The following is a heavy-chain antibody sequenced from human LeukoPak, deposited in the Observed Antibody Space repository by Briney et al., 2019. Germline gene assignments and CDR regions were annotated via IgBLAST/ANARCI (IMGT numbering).Heavy chain of an antibody. CDR2: INHSGSA. J-gene: IGHJ5*02. Sequence: PSETLSLTCAVYDGSFSGYYRSWIRQPPGKGLEWIGEINHSGSANYNPSLKSRVTISVDTSKNQFSLKLSSVTAADTAVYYCARSITMVRGVIFPNWFDPWGQGTLVTVSS. D-gene: IGHD3-10*01. CDR1: DGSFSGYY. CDR3: ARSITMVRGVIFPNWFDP. V-gene: IGHV4-34*01.